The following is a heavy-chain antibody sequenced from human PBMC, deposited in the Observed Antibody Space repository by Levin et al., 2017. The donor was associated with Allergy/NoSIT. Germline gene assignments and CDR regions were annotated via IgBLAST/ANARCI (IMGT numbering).Heavy chain of an antibody. V-gene: IGHV3-13*01. Sequence: SGGSLRLSCAASGFTFTSYDMHWVRQAKGKGLEWVSAIDTAGDTYYADSVKGRFTISRENAKNSVYLQMNSMRAGDTAMYYCARGKYYYDNSGYFQHWGQGTLVTVSS. J-gene: IGHJ1*01. CDR3: ARGKYYYDNSGYFQH. CDR2: IDTAGDT. D-gene: IGHD3-22*01. CDR1: GFTFTSYD.